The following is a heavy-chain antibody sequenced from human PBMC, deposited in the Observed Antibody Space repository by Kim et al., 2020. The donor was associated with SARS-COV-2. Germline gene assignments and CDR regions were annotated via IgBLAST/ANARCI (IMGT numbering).Heavy chain of an antibody. CDR2: ISSTSTYT. CDR1: GFTFSDYF. CDR3: ARDTTTAAAGKYYYYGMYV. D-gene: IGHD6-13*01. Sequence: GGSLRLSCAASGFTFSDYFMTWIRQAPGKGLEWLSYISSTSTYTNYADSVKGRFTISRDNAKNSLYLQMNSLRAEDTAVYYCARDTTTAAAGKYYYYGMYVGRRGNTVSVSS. V-gene: IGHV3-11*06. J-gene: IGHJ6*02.